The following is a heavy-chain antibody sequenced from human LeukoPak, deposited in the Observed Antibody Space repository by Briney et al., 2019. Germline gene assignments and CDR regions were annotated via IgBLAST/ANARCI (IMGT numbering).Heavy chain of an antibody. CDR1: GFTFSSYA. CDR3: AKGFLRIHYFQH. Sequence: GGSLRLSCAASGFTFSSYAMSWVRQAPGKGLEWVSAISGSGGSTYYADSVKGRFAISRDNSKNTLYPQMNSLRAEDTAVYYCAKGFLRIHYFQHWGQGTLVTVSS. D-gene: IGHD5-18*01. J-gene: IGHJ1*01. CDR2: ISGSGGST. V-gene: IGHV3-23*01.